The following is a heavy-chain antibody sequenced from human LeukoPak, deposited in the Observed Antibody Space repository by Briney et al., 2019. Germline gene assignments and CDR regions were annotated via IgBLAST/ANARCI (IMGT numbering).Heavy chain of an antibody. V-gene: IGHV3-9*01. CDR1: GFTFDDYA. Sequence: PGRSLRLSRAASGFTFDDYAMHGVRQAPGKGLEWVSGISWNSGSIVYADSVKGRFTISRDNAKNSLYLQMNSLRAEDTALYYCAREVVPAARANWFDPWGQGTLVTVSS. CDR2: ISWNSGSI. J-gene: IGHJ5*02. D-gene: IGHD2-2*01. CDR3: AREVVPAARANWFDP.